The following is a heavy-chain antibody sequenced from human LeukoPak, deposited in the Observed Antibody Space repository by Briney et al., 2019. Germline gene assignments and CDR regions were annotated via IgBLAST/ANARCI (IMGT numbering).Heavy chain of an antibody. Sequence: GGSLILSCRGSGFTLSSYPMKGVRQAPGRGLEWVSCTSGAGASRHYADSVKSRFIISRDNAETTVYLQMKSLRVEDTATYCCAPCGSYHGGPPVLRWGKGIMVTVSS. CDR3: APCGSYHGGPPVLR. V-gene: IGHV3-23*01. J-gene: IGHJ4*02. CDR2: TSGAGASR. D-gene: IGHD1-26*01. CDR1: GFTLSSYP.